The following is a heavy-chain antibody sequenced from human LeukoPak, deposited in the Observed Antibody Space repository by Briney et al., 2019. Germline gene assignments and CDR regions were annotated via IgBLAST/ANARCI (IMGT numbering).Heavy chain of an antibody. V-gene: IGHV4-34*01. J-gene: IGHJ5*02. CDR1: GGSFSGYY. CDR2: INHSGST. CDR3: ARGRVAVAHNWFDP. D-gene: IGHD6-19*01. Sequence: KTSETLSLTCAVYGGSFSGYYWSWIRQPPGKGLEWIGEINHSGSTNYNPSLKSRVTISVDTSKNQFSLKLSSVTAADTAVYYCARGRVAVAHNWFDPWGQGTLVTVS.